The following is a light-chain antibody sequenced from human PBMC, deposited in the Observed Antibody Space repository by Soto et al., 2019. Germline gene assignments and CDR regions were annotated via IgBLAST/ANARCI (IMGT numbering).Light chain of an antibody. V-gene: IGKV1-5*01. CDR1: QSISSW. CDR3: QQYNSYSWT. Sequence: DIQRTQSPSPLSASVVDRVTITCRASQSISSWLAWYQQKPGKAPKLLIYDASSLESGVPSRFSGSGSGTEFTLTISSLQPDDFATYYCQQYNSYSWTFGQGTKVDI. CDR2: DAS. J-gene: IGKJ1*01.